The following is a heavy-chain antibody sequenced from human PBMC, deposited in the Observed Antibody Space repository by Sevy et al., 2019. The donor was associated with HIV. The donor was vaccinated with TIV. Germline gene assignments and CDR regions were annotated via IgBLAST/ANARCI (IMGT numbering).Heavy chain of an antibody. J-gene: IGHJ4*02. CDR3: ARDLEFYDYGDYGPAFMPDY. D-gene: IGHD4-17*01. Sequence: GGSLRLSCAASGFTFSTYGMHWVRQAPGKGLEWVAVIWFDGSNTYYADSVKGRFTISRAIAKNTLHFQMNSLRVEDTAVYYCARDLEFYDYGDYGPAFMPDYWGQGTLVTVSS. V-gene: IGHV3-33*01. CDR2: IWFDGSNT. CDR1: GFTFSTYG.